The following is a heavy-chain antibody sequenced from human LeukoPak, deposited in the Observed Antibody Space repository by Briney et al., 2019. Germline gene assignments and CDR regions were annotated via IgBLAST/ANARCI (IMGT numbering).Heavy chain of an antibody. CDR1: GYTFTSYG. CDR3: ARDLGYCNNNRCYRNWFDP. CDR2: ISAYNGNT. Sequence: ASVKVSCKASGYTFTSYGISWVRQAPGQGPEWMGWISAYNGNTNYAQKFQGRVTMTTDTSTSTAYMELRSLKSDDTAVYYCARDLGYCNNNRCYRNWFDPWGQGTLVTVSS. D-gene: IGHD2-2*03. V-gene: IGHV1-18*01. J-gene: IGHJ5*02.